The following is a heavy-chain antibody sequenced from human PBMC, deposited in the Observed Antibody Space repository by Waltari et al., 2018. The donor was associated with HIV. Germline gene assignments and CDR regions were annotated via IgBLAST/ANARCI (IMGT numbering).Heavy chain of an antibody. CDR3: AKMKAAMVSTKPKYFFDY. Sequence: QVQLVQSGAEVKKPGSSVKVSCKASGEHLSKSGIGWVRQAPGQGLEWMGDIIPMSGTLQIAQKFQGRVSLTADKSARTVYMELSSLRSDDTALYYCAKMKAAMVSTKPKYFFDYWGQGTLVTVSS. J-gene: IGHJ4*02. V-gene: IGHV1-69*06. CDR2: IIPMSGTL. D-gene: IGHD5-18*01. CDR1: GEHLSKSG.